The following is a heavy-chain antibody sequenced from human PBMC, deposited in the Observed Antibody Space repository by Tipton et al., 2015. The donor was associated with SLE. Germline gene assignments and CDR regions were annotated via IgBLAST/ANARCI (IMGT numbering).Heavy chain of an antibody. Sequence: RSLRLSCAASGFSFDEYAMYWVRQAPGKGLEWVSGISWNSRSIGYADSVKGRFTISRDNAKNFLYLQMNSLRPEDTALYYCAKATKTMIISDFFDYWGQGTLVTVSS. V-gene: IGHV3-9*01. CDR1: GFSFDEYA. CDR2: ISWNSRSI. CDR3: AKATKTMIISDFFDY. J-gene: IGHJ4*02. D-gene: IGHD3-22*01.